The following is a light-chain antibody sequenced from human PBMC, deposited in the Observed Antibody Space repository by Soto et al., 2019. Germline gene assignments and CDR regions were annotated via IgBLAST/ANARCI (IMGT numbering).Light chain of an antibody. J-gene: IGKJ5*01. CDR2: GAS. V-gene: IGKV3-15*01. CDR3: QQYNNWPIT. CDR1: QSVGSN. Sequence: EIVLTQSPGTLSLSPGERATLSCRASQSVGSNYLAWYQQKPGQAPRLLIYGASTRATGLPARFSGSGSGTEFTLTISSLQSEDFAVYYCQQYNNWPITFGQGTRLEIK.